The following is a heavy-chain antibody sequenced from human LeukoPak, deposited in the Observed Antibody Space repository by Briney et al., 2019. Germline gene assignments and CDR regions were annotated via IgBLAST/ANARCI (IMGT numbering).Heavy chain of an antibody. Sequence: SEALSLTCTVSGGSIGNFYWSWIRQPAGKGLEWIGRLNNGGDTNYSPSLRSRVTIAVDTSKNHFSLILSSVTVADTAIYYCARAIGVYAFDVWGQGTMVTVSS. V-gene: IGHV4-4*07. CDR3: ARAIGVYAFDV. CDR1: GGSIGNFY. D-gene: IGHD2-2*02. CDR2: LNNGGDT. J-gene: IGHJ3*01.